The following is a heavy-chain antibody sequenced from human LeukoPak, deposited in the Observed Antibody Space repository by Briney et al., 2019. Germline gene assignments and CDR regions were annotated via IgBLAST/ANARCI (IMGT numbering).Heavy chain of an antibody. CDR3: ARIDRAVAGTIDY. V-gene: IGHV4-59*08. CDR1: GGSISSYF. Sequence: KPSETLSLTCTVSGGSISSYFWSWIRQPPGKGLEWIGYIYYSGSTNYNPSLKSRVTMSVDTSKNQFSLKLSSVTAADTAVYYCARIDRAVAGTIDYWGRGPLVPVSS. D-gene: IGHD6-19*01. CDR2: IYYSGST. J-gene: IGHJ4*02.